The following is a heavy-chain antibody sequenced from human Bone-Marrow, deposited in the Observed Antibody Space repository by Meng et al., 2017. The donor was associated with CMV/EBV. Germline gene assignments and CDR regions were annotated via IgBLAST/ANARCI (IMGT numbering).Heavy chain of an antibody. CDR1: LFTFSDYY. CDR2: ISTGSGTI. J-gene: IGHJ3*02. D-gene: IGHD1-1*01. V-gene: IGHV3-11*01. CDR3: SRTMRYPNALDI. Sequence: CTGSLFTFSDYYMSWMRQAPGKGLEWLSYISTGSGTISYADSVKGRFTISRDNAKNSLYLQMNGLRAEDTDVYYCSRTMRYPNALDIWGQGTMVTVSS.